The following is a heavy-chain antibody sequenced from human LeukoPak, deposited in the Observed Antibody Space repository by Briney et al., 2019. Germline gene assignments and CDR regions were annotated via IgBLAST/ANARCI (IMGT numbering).Heavy chain of an antibody. CDR2: INHSGST. CDR1: GGSFSGYY. J-gene: IGHJ4*02. Sequence: SETLSLTCAVYGGSFSGYYWNWIRQPPGKGLEWIGGINHSGSTNYNPSLKSRVTISVDTSKNQFSLKLSSVTAADTAVYYCARGRENYRDQYYFDYWGQGTLVTVSS. CDR3: ARGRENYRDQYYFDY. D-gene: IGHD4-17*01. V-gene: IGHV4-34*01.